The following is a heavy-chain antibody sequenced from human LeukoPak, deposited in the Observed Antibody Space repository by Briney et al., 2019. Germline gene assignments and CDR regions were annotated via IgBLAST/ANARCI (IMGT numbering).Heavy chain of an antibody. V-gene: IGHV3-30*03. Sequence: PGGSLRLSCAASGFTFSSYGMHWARQAPGKGLEWVAVISYDGSNKYYADSVKGRFTISRDNSKNTLYLQMNSLRAEDTAVYYCARAYGDGYNFGYWGQGTLVTVSS. D-gene: IGHD5-24*01. CDR1: GFTFSSYG. J-gene: IGHJ4*02. CDR2: ISYDGSNK. CDR3: ARAYGDGYNFGY.